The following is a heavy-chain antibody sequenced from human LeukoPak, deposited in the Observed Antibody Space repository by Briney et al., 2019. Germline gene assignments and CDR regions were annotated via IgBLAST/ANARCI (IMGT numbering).Heavy chain of an antibody. CDR1: GFTFSDYW. D-gene: IGHD6-19*01. CDR3: ARGSRSSGWHYFDY. CDR2: IKQDGSEK. V-gene: IGHV3-7*01. Sequence: PGGSLRLSCAASGFTFSDYWMNWVRQPPGKGLEWVANIKQDGSEKYYVDSVKGRFTISRDNTKNSLYLQMNSLRAEDTAVYYCARGSRSSGWHYFDYWGQGTLVTVSS. J-gene: IGHJ4*02.